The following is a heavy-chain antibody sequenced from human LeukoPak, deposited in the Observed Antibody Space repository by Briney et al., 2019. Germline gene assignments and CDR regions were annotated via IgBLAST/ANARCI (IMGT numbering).Heavy chain of an antibody. J-gene: IGHJ6*03. CDR3: AKENPAPQYYDILTGYRYYYYMDV. D-gene: IGHD3-9*01. Sequence: QSGGSLRLSCAASGFSFSNHWMTWVRQAPGKGLEWVSGISWNSGSIGYADSVKGRFTISRDNAKNSLYLQMNSLRAEDTALYYCAKENPAPQYYDILTGYRYYYYMDVWGKGTTVTISS. CDR1: GFSFSNHW. V-gene: IGHV3-9*01. CDR2: ISWNSGSI.